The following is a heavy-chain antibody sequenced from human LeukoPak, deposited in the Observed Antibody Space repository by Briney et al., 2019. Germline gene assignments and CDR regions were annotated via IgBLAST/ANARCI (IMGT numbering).Heavy chain of an antibody. CDR1: VGTFSSYA. CDR3: ARENEGRQLVPNWFDP. V-gene: IGHV1-69*06. CDR2: IIPIFGTA. Sequence: SVKVSCKASVGTFSSYAISWVRQAPGQGLEWMGGIIPIFGTANYAQKFQGRVTITADKSTSTAYMELSSLRSEDTAVYYCARENEGRQLVPNWFDPWGQGTLVTVSS. D-gene: IGHD6-13*01. J-gene: IGHJ5*02.